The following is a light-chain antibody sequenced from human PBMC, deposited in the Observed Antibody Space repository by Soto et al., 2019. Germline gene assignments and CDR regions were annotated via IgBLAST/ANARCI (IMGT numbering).Light chain of an antibody. J-gene: IGLJ1*01. CDR2: GNS. Sequence: QSVLTQPPSVSGAPGQRVTISCTGSSSNIGAGYDVHWYQQLPGTAPKLLIYGNSNRPSGVPDRFSGSKSGTSASLAITGLQAEDEANYYCQSYDSSLSAFYAFGPGTKFTVL. CDR3: QSYDSSLSAFYA. V-gene: IGLV1-40*01. CDR1: SSNIGAGYD.